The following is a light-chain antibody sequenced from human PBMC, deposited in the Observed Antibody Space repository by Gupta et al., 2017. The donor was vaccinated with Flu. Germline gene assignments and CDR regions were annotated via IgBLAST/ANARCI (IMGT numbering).Light chain of an antibody. J-gene: IGKJ1*01. CDR3: QQYNNWPQGRTWT. Sequence: EIVMTQSPATLSVSPGERATLSCRASQSVSSNLAWYQQKPGQAPRLLIYGASTRATGIPARFSGSGYGKEFTLTISSLQSEECAVYYCQQYNNWPQGRTWTFGQGTKVEIK. CDR2: GAS. V-gene: IGKV3-15*01. CDR1: QSVSSN.